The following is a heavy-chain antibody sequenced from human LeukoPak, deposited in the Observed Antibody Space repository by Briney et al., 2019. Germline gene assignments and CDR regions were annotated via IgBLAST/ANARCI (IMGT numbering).Heavy chain of an antibody. V-gene: IGHV3-23*01. D-gene: IGHD3-22*01. CDR3: ARRPRDSSGYYLGAFHA. CDR2: IGASGADT. Sequence: GGSLRLSCEASGFTFGSYAMTWVRQAPGKGLDWVSVIGASGADTYYADSVKGRFTISRDNAKNTLYLHMSSLRAEDTAVCFCARRPRDSSGYYLGAFHAWGQGTTVTVSS. J-gene: IGHJ3*01. CDR1: GFTFGSYA.